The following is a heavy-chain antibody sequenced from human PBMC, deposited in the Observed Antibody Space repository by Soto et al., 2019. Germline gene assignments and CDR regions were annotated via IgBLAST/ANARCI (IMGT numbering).Heavy chain of an antibody. D-gene: IGHD3-9*01. CDR3: ASDKPHSLRYYYYYGMDV. CDR2: ISAYNGNT. V-gene: IGHV1-18*01. Sequence: ASVKVSCKASGYTFTSYGISWVRQAPGQGLEWMGWISAYNGNTNYAQKLQGRVTMTTDTSTSTAYMELRSLRSDDTAVYYCASDKPHSLRYYYYYGMDVWGHGTTVTVSS. J-gene: IGHJ6*02. CDR1: GYTFTSYG.